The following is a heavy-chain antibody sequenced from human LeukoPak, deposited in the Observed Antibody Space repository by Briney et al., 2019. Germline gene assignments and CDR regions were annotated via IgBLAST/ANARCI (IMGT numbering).Heavy chain of an antibody. Sequence: SETLSLTCTVSGGSISSGSYYWSWIRQPAGKGLEWIGRIYTSGSTNYNPSLKSRVTISVDTSKNQFSLKLSSVTAADTAVYYCATHNVDTAMVGTFDIWGQGTMVTVSS. V-gene: IGHV4-61*02. J-gene: IGHJ3*02. CDR1: GGSISSGSYY. D-gene: IGHD5-18*01. CDR2: IYTSGST. CDR3: ATHNVDTAMVGTFDI.